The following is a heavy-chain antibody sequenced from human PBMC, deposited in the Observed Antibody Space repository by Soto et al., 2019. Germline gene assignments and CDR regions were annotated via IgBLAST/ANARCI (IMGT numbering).Heavy chain of an antibody. J-gene: IGHJ6*02. CDR2: ISAYNGNT. CDR3: ARAPAAIPAYYSHRMDV. CDR1: GYTFTSYG. V-gene: IGHV1-18*01. D-gene: IGHD2-2*01. Sequence: ASVKVSCKASGYTFTSYGISWVRQAPGQGLEWMGWISAYNGNTNYAQKLQGRVTMTTDTSTSTAYMELRSLRSDDTAVYYCARAPAAIPAYYSHRMDVWGQGNTGSVFS.